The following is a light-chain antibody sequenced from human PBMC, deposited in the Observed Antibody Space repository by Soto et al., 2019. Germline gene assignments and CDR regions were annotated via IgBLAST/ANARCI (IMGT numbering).Light chain of an antibody. CDR3: LQTNSSPFT. Sequence: DIQMTQSPSSLSASIGDRVTLTCRASQSLGNYLNWYQHKPWKAPKLLIFAASTLQLGVPSRFSGSGSGTEFTLSISSLQPEDFATYFCLQTNSSPFTFGGGTKVEIK. CDR2: AAS. CDR1: QSLGNY. J-gene: IGKJ4*01. V-gene: IGKV1-39*01.